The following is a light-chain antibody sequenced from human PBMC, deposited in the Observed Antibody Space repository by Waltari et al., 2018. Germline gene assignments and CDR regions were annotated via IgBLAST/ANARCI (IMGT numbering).Light chain of an antibody. CDR3: SSFAGTNNFVV. CDR1: SSDGGGYNY. Sequence: QSALTQPPSASGSPGQSLTISCTGTSSDGGGYNYVSWYPQHPGQAPNLMIYEVSPRPSGVPDRFSGSKSGDTASLTVSGLQAEDEADYYCSSFAGTNNFVVFGGGTKLTV. V-gene: IGLV2-8*01. J-gene: IGLJ2*01. CDR2: EVS.